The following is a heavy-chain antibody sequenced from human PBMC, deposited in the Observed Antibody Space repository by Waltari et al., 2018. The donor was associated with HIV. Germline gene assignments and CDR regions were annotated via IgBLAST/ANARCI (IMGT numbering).Heavy chain of an antibody. CDR3: AKGHCTPAGCTPCPLH. Sequence: QVQLVESGGGVVQPGRSLGLSCAASGFTFNTYGMHWVRQAPGKGLDWVAAVSYDGTTKFYGDSVNGRFTISRDNSKSTVYLQMNSLRPEDTAMYYCAKGHCTPAGCTPCPLHWGRGTQVTVSS. CDR1: GFTFNTYG. V-gene: IGHV3-30*18. J-gene: IGHJ4*02. CDR2: VSYDGTTK. D-gene: IGHD2-8*01.